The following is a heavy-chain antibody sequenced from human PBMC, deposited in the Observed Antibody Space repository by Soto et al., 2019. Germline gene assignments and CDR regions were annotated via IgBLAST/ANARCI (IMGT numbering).Heavy chain of an antibody. CDR1: GGSISSGGYY. V-gene: IGHV4-31*03. J-gene: IGHJ4*02. D-gene: IGHD4-17*01. Sequence: SETLSLTCTVSGGSISSGGYYWSWIRQHPGKGLEWIGYIYYSGSTYYNPSLKSRVTISVDTSKNQFSLKLSSVTAADTAVYYCARGPPIYGGNSIDYWGQGTLVTVSS. CDR3: ARGPPIYGGNSIDY. CDR2: IYYSGST.